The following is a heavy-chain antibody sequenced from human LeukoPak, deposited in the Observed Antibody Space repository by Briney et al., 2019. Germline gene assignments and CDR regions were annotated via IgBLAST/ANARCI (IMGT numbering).Heavy chain of an antibody. J-gene: IGHJ4*02. Sequence: SETLSLTCAVYGGSFSGYYWSWIRQPAGKGLEWIGRIYTSGSTNYNPSLKSRVTMSVDTSKNQFSLKLSSVTAADTAVYYCASDQYYYDSSGYYPPPLGYWGQGTLVTVSS. CDR3: ASDQYYYDSSGYYPPPLGY. CDR1: GGSFSGYY. D-gene: IGHD3-22*01. V-gene: IGHV4-59*10. CDR2: IYTSGST.